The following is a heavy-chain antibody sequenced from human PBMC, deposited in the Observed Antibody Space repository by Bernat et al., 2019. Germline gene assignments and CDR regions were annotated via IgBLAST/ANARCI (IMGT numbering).Heavy chain of an antibody. V-gene: IGHV3-30*03. Sequence: QVQLVESGGGVVQPGRSLRLSCAASGFTFSSYGMHWVRQAPGKGLEWVALISYDGSNEYYADSVKGRFTISRDNSKNTLYLQMNSLRAEDTAVYYCASLKIHYAEAFDIWGQGTMVTVSS. J-gene: IGHJ3*02. D-gene: IGHD2-2*01. CDR2: ISYDGSNE. CDR3: ASLKIHYAEAFDI. CDR1: GFTFSSYG.